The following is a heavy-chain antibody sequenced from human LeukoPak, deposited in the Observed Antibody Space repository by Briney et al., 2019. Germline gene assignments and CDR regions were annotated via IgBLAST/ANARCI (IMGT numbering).Heavy chain of an antibody. Sequence: SVKVSCKASGGTFISYAISWVRQAPGQGLEWMGGIIPIFGTANYAQKFQGRVTITADESTSTAYMELSSLRSEDTAVYYCARAPPYDSSGYYFDYWGQGTLVTVSS. V-gene: IGHV1-69*01. CDR1: GGTFISYA. CDR2: IIPIFGTA. J-gene: IGHJ4*02. CDR3: ARAPPYDSSGYYFDY. D-gene: IGHD3-22*01.